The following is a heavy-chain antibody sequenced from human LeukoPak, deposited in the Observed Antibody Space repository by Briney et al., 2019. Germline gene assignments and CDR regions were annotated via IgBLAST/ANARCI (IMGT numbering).Heavy chain of an antibody. CDR1: GFTFSSYA. D-gene: IGHD2-15*01. V-gene: IGHV3-30*04. Sequence: GGSLRLSCAASGFTFSSYAMHWVRQAPGKGLEWVAVISYDGSNKYYADSVKGRFTISRDNSKNTLYLQVNSLRAEDTAVYYCARAGYCSGGSCYLSYFDYWGQGTLVTVSS. J-gene: IGHJ4*02. CDR2: ISYDGSNK. CDR3: ARAGYCSGGSCYLSYFDY.